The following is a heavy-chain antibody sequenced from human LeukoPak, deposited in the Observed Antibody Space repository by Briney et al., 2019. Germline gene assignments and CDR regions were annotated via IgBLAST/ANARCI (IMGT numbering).Heavy chain of an antibody. CDR1: GGSISSGGYY. V-gene: IGHV4-31*03. CDR3: ARAIVKYSSSSSLDYFDY. CDR2: IYYSGST. Sequence: SETLSLTCTVSGGSISSGGYYWSWIRQHPGKGLEWIGYIYYSGSTYYNPSLKSRVTISVDTSKNQFSLKLSSVTAADTAVYYCARAIVKYSSSSSLDYFDYWGQGTLVTVSS. J-gene: IGHJ4*02. D-gene: IGHD6-6*01.